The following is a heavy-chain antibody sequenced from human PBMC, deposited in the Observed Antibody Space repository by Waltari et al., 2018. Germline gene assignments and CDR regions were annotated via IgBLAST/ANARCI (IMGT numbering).Heavy chain of an antibody. CDR2: VYPEYCET. CDR1: GYTLTELS. V-gene: IGHV1-24*01. J-gene: IGHJ4*02. CDR3: ATLNLSYFDY. Sequence: QVQLVQSGAEVKKPGASVKVSCKVSGYTLTELSMHWVRPAPGKGLEGMGGVYPEYCETIYAQQFPGLVTLTEDTSTDPAYMELSSLPSHHTAVYYCATLNLSYFDYWGPGTLVTLSS.